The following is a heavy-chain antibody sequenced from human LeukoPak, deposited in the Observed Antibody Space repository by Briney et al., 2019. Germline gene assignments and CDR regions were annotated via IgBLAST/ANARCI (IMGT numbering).Heavy chain of an antibody. J-gene: IGHJ4*02. Sequence: GESLRLSCAASGFTFTSYAMTWVRQAPGRGLEWVSTISGGGGTTHYADSVKGRFLISRDNSKNTLSLQMNSLRAEDTAVYYCARGHSSGWYYFDYWGQGTLVTVSS. CDR1: GFTFTSYA. CDR2: ISGGGGTT. V-gene: IGHV3-23*01. D-gene: IGHD6-19*01. CDR3: ARGHSSGWYYFDY.